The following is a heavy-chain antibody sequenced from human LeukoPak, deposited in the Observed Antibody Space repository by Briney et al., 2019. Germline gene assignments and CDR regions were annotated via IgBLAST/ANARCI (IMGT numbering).Heavy chain of an antibody. V-gene: IGHV4-59*08. D-gene: IGHD3-22*01. Sequence: SETLSLTCTVSGGSLSSYYWSWIRQPPGRGLEWIGYVYYSGNTDYNPSLKSRVTISVDTSKNQFSLKLSSVTAADTAVYYCARPSTYYYDSSGHGAFDIWGQGTMVTVSS. J-gene: IGHJ3*02. CDR1: GGSLSSYY. CDR2: VYYSGNT. CDR3: ARPSTYYYDSSGHGAFDI.